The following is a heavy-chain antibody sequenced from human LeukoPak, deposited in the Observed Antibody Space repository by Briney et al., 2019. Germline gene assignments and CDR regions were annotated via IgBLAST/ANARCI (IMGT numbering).Heavy chain of an antibody. CDR1: GFTFSSSA. D-gene: IGHD3-10*02. CDR2: IWYDGSNK. Sequence: PGGSLRLSCAASGFTFSSSAMSWVRQAPGKGLEWVAVIWYDGSNKYYADSVKGRFTISRDNSKNTLYLQMNSLRAEDTAVYYCARDLSEGAGLLCPDYWGQGTLVTVSS. V-gene: IGHV3-33*08. CDR3: ARDLSEGAGLLCPDY. J-gene: IGHJ4*02.